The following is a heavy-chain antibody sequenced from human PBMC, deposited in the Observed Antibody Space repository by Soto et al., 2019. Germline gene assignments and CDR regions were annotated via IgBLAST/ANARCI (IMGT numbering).Heavy chain of an antibody. D-gene: IGHD6-6*01. CDR3: AAELSNSPEYFDF. CDR2: IYYSGRT. V-gene: IGHV4-30-4*01. CDR1: GGSISSDYYY. Sequence: QVQLQESGPGLVKPSQTLSLTCTVSGGSISSDYYYWSWIRQPPGKGLEWIGYIYYSGRTAYNPSLTSRIIISIDTSKNHFSLSPNSLNAAATAVYYRAAELSNSPEYFDFWGLGTLVTVSS. J-gene: IGHJ4*02.